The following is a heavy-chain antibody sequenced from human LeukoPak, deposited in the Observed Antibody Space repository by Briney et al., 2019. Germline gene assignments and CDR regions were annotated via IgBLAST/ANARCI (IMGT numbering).Heavy chain of an antibody. CDR1: GYTFTSYG. Sequence: ASGKVSCKASGYTFTSYGMTWVRQAPGHGLEWMGWISAYNRKTNYAQKLQGRVTMTTDTSTSTAYMELRSLRSDDTAVYYCARQVDIGMALPDYWGQGTLVTVSS. CDR3: ARQVDIGMALPDY. J-gene: IGHJ4*02. CDR2: ISAYNRKT. D-gene: IGHD5-18*01. V-gene: IGHV1-18*01.